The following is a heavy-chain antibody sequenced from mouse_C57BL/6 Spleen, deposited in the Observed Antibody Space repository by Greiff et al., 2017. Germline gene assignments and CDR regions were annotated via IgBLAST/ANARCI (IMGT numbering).Heavy chain of an antibody. D-gene: IGHD1-1*01. V-gene: IGHV1-64*01. CDR1: GYTFTSSW. CDR3: ATRAYGSSYSFDY. J-gene: IGHJ2*01. CDR2: IHPNSGST. Sequence: QVQLQQPGAELVKPGASVKLSCKASGYTFTSSWMHWVKQRPGQGLEWIGMIHPNSGSTNYNEKFKSKATLTVDKSSSTAYMQLSSLTSEDSAVYYCATRAYGSSYSFDYWGQGTTLTVSS.